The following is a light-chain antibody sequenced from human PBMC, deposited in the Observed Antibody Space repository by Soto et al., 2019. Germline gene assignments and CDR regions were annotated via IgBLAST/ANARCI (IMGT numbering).Light chain of an antibody. J-gene: IGLJ2*01. CDR3: CSYTSSGAHV. Sequence: QSALTQPASVSGSPGQSITISCTGTSSDVGGYDYVSWHQQHPGKAPKLMIYEVNTRPSGVSNRFSGSKSGNTASLTISGLQAADEADYSCCSYTSSGAHVFGGGTKLTVL. V-gene: IGLV2-14*01. CDR2: EVN. CDR1: SSDVGGYDY.